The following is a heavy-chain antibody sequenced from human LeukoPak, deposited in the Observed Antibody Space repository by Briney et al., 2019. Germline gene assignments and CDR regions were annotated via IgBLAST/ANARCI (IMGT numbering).Heavy chain of an antibody. CDR1: GFTFNTYA. CDR2: INSNGDYT. CDR3: TKGDWADC. V-gene: IGHV3-23*01. Sequence: GGSLRLSCAASGFTFNTYAMTWVRQAPGKGLEWVSTINSNGDYTYYADSVKGRFTISRDNSKNTLYLQMNSLRAEDTALYYCTKGDWADCWGQGALVTVSS. D-gene: IGHD3-9*01. J-gene: IGHJ4*02.